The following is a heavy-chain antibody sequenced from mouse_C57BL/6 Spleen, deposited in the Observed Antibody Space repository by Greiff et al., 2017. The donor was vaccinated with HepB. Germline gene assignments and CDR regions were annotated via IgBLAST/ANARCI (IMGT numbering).Heavy chain of an antibody. CDR3: ARLTTVGAYEDAMDY. V-gene: IGHV1-55*01. CDR1: GYTFTTYW. Sequence: VQLQQSESELVQPGASVKMSFKASGYTFTTYWLTWVRQRPGQGLEWIGDIYPGSVATNYNEKFKRTATLTVDTSSSTAYMQLSSLTSEDSAVYYCARLTTVGAYEDAMDYWGQGTSVNVSS. D-gene: IGHD1-1*01. J-gene: IGHJ4*01. CDR2: IYPGSVAT.